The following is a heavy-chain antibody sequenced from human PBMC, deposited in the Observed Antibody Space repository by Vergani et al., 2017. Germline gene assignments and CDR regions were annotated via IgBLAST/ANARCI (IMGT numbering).Heavy chain of an antibody. CDR1: GGSISSHY. Sequence: QVQLQESGPGLVKPSETLSLTCTVSGGSISSHYWSWIRQPPGKGLEWIGYIYYSGSTNYNPCLKSRVTRSVDTSKNQFSLKLSSVTAADTAVYYCARERGYYGGNSGPAFDIWGQGTMVTVSS. V-gene: IGHV4-59*11. CDR2: IYYSGST. CDR3: ARERGYYGGNSGPAFDI. D-gene: IGHD4-23*01. J-gene: IGHJ3*02.